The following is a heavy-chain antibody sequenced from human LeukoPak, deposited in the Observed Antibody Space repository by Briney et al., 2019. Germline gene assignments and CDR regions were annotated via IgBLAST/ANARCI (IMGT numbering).Heavy chain of an antibody. CDR1: GYTFTSYD. V-gene: IGHV1-8*01. CDR2: MNPNSGNT. D-gene: IGHD6-19*01. J-gene: IGHJ6*02. Sequence: ASVKVSCKASGYTFTSYDINWVRQATGQGLEWMGWMNPNSGNTGYAQKFQGRVTMTRNTSISTAYMELSSLRSEDTAVYYCARVQAVAGTDYYYYYGMDVWGQGTTVTVSS. CDR3: ARVQAVAGTDYYYYYGMDV.